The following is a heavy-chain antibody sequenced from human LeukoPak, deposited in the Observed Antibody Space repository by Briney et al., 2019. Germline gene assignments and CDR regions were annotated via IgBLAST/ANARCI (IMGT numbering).Heavy chain of an antibody. D-gene: IGHD6-13*01. CDR2: ISSSGGYT. Sequence: PGGSLRLSCAASGFTFSDCYMIWIRQAPGKGLEWVSYISSSGGYTNYADSVKGRFTISRDNAKNSLYLQMNSLRVEDTAVYYCARVDSTSWFDYWGQGTLVTVSS. CDR1: GFTFSDCY. V-gene: IGHV3-11*05. J-gene: IGHJ4*02. CDR3: ARVDSTSWFDY.